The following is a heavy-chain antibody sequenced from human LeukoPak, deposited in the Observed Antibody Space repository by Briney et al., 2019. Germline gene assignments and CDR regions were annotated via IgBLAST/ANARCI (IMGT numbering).Heavy chain of an antibody. D-gene: IGHD2-15*01. Sequence: GESLKISCKDSGYSFTNYWIGWVRQMPGKGLEWMGIIHSADSNTKYSPSFQGQVTISADKSISTAYLQWSGLKASDTAMYYCARQEYCSGASCYTWFDPWGQGTLVTVSS. CDR1: GYSFTNYW. CDR3: ARQEYCSGASCYTWFDP. V-gene: IGHV5-51*01. CDR2: IHSADSNT. J-gene: IGHJ5*02.